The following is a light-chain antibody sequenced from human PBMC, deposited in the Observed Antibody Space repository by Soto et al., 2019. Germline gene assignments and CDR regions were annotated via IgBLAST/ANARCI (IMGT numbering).Light chain of an antibody. V-gene: IGKV1-39*01. J-gene: IGKJ4*01. Sequence: DIQMTQSPSSLSASVGDGVTITCRASQTIGKFLNWYHQKPGKAPNLLIYGASNLQSGVPSRFSGSGSGTELTLTISSLQPEDFATYYCQQSYTTPPTFGGGTKV. CDR2: GAS. CDR1: QTIGKF. CDR3: QQSYTTPPT.